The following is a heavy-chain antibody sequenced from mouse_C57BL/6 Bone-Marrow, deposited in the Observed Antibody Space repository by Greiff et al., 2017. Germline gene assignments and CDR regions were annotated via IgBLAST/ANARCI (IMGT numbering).Heavy chain of an antibody. CDR2: IWSGGST. CDR1: GFSLTSYG. CDR3: ARNLGITTVGGWYFDV. Sequence: VHLVESGPGLVQPSQSLSITCTVSGFSLTSYGVHWVRQSPGKGLEWLGVIWSGGSTDYNAAFISRLSTSKDNSKSQVFFQLNSLQADDTAIYYCARNLGITTVGGWYFDVWGTGTTVTVSS. D-gene: IGHD1-1*01. J-gene: IGHJ1*03. V-gene: IGHV2-2*01.